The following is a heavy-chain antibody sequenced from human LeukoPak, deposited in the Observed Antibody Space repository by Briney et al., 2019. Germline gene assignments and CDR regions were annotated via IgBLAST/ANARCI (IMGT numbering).Heavy chain of an antibody. Sequence: GGSLRLSCAASGFTFDDYAMHWVRQAPGKGLEWVSGISWNSGSIGYADSVKGRFTISRDNAKNSLYLQMNSLRAEDTALYYWAKEGQQLLRDYYYYYMAVWGKGPRSPSP. D-gene: IGHD6-13*01. CDR1: GFTFDDYA. J-gene: IGHJ6*03. CDR2: ISWNSGSI. V-gene: IGHV3-9*01. CDR3: AKEGQQLLRDYYYYYMAV.